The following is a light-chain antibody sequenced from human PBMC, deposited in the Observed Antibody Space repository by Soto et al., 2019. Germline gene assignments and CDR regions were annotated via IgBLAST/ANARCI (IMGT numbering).Light chain of an antibody. V-gene: IGKV3-20*01. CDR1: QSVSSTY. J-gene: IGKJ2*01. CDR3: QHYGSSYT. Sequence: EIVLTQSPGTLSLSPGERATLSCRASQSVSSTYLAWYQQKPGQAPRLLIFRASYRATGIPDRFSGSGSGTDFTLTISRLEPEDFAVYYCQHYGSSYTFGQGTKLVI. CDR2: RAS.